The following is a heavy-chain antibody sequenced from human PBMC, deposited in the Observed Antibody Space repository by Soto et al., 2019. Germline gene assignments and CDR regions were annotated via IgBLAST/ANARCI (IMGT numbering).Heavy chain of an antibody. CDR1: GGSISTSSYY. V-gene: IGHV4-39*01. CDR2: IFYSGST. Sequence: SETLSLTCTVSGGSISTSSYYWGWIRQPPGKGLEWIGSIFYSGSTYYNPSLKSRVIISVDTSKNQFSLKLSSVTAADTAVYYCARHPYSGYDFDYWGQGTLVTVSS. D-gene: IGHD5-12*01. CDR3: ARHPYSGYDFDY. J-gene: IGHJ4*02.